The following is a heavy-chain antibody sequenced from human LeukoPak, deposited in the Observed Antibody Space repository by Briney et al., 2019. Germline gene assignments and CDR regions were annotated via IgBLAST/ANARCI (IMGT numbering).Heavy chain of an antibody. CDR1: GYIFTSYD. J-gene: IGHJ6*03. Sequence: ASVKVSCKASGYIFTSYDINWVRQAPGQGLEWMGWMNPNSGNTGYAQKFQGRVTMTRNTSISTAYMELSSLRSEDTAVYYCARGDPQSGSYYWDYYYYYMDVWGKGTTVTVSS. CDR2: MNPNSGNT. CDR3: ARGDPQSGSYYWDYYYYYMDV. V-gene: IGHV1-8*01. D-gene: IGHD1-26*01.